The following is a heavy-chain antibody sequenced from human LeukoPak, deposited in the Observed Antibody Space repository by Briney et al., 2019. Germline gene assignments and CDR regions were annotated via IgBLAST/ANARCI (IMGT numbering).Heavy chain of an antibody. Sequence: SETLSLTCTVSGGSLSSYYWSWVRQPPGKGLEWIGYIYYSGSTNYNPSLKSRVTISVDTSKNQFSLKLSSVTAADTAVYYCARAVITMVRGVQRYYFDYWGQGTLVTVSS. J-gene: IGHJ4*02. D-gene: IGHD3-10*01. CDR3: ARAVITMVRGVQRYYFDY. CDR1: GGSLSSYY. V-gene: IGHV4-59*01. CDR2: IYYSGST.